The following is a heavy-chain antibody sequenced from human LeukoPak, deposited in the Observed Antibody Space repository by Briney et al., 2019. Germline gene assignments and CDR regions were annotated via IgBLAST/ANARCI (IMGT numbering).Heavy chain of an antibody. D-gene: IGHD5-12*01. Sequence: SQTLSLTCAISGDSVSSNSAAWNWIRQSPSRGLEWLVRTYYRSKWYNDYAISVKSRITINPDTSKNQFSLQLSSVTPEDTAVYYCASSLYSGFDIRFDPWGQGTLVTVSS. CDR2: TYYRSKWYN. J-gene: IGHJ5*02. V-gene: IGHV6-1*01. CDR3: ASSLYSGFDIRFDP. CDR1: GDSVSSNSAA.